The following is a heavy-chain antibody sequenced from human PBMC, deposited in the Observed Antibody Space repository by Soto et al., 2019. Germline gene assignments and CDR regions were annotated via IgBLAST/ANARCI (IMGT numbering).Heavy chain of an antibody. Sequence: SETLSLTCTVSSDSISRFSWSWIRQSAGKGLEWIGRVYVNADTKYAPSLRSRLNISVDTSKNQFSLRLTSVTAADTAVYFCAREARGDFSGIFDYWGRGTLVTVS. CDR3: AREARGDFSGIFDY. D-gene: IGHD2-21*02. V-gene: IGHV4-4*07. J-gene: IGHJ4*01. CDR2: VYVNADT. CDR1: SDSISRFS.